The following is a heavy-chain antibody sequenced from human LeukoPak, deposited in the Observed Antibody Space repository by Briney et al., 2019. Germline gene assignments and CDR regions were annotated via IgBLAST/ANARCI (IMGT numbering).Heavy chain of an antibody. J-gene: IGHJ4*02. CDR3: TTGGYSYHYLYVN. CDR1: GFTFSNAW. CDR2: IQTKAAGGTT. D-gene: IGHD5-18*01. V-gene: IGHV3-15*01. Sequence: GGSLRLSCAASGFTFSNAWMSWVRQAPGKGLEWVGHIQTKAAGGTTDYAAPVKGRFTISRDDSRNTVYLQMNSLKTEDTAMYYCTTGGYSYHYLYVNWGQGALVSVSS.